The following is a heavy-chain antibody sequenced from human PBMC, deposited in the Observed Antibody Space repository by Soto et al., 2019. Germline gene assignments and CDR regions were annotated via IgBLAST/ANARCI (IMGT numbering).Heavy chain of an antibody. CDR1: GGSISSGGYY. CDR3: ARARSGYSYGHGPANWFDP. J-gene: IGHJ5*02. V-gene: IGHV4-31*03. D-gene: IGHD5-18*01. Sequence: PSETLSLTCTVSGGSISSGGYYWSWIRQHPGKGLEWIGYIYYSGSTYYNPSLKSRVTISVDTSKNQFSLKLSSVTAADTAVYYCARARSGYSYGHGPANWFDPWGQGTLVTVSS. CDR2: IYYSGST.